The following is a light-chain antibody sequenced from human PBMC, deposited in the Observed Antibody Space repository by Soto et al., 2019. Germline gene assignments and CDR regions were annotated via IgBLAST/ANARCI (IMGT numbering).Light chain of an antibody. CDR3: SSYTSSYTLV. Sequence: QSVLTQPASVSGSPGQSITISCTGTINDVGAYNYVSWYQQRPGSAPQLILFDVNNRPSGTSNRFSGSKSGHTAYLTISTLQSDDDAIYHCSSYTSSYTLVFGSGTKVTVL. J-gene: IGLJ1*01. CDR2: DVN. CDR1: INDVGAYNY. V-gene: IGLV2-14*01.